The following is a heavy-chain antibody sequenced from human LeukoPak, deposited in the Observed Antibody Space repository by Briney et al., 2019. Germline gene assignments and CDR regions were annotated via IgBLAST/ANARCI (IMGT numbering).Heavy chain of an antibody. CDR3: SRNVPAAGTDWYFDL. CDR1: GFTFSSYS. Sequence: GGSLRLSCAASGFTFSSYSMNWVRQAPGRGLEWVSSIGSSSSYIYYTDSVKGRFTISRDNAKNSLYLQMDSLRAEDTAVYYCSRNVPAAGTDWYFDLWGRGTLVTVSS. V-gene: IGHV3-21*01. CDR2: IGSSSSYI. J-gene: IGHJ2*01. D-gene: IGHD6-13*01.